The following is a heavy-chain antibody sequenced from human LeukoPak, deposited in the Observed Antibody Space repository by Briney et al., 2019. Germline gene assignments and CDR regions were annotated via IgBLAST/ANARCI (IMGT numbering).Heavy chain of an antibody. CDR2: ISGSDGST. D-gene: IGHD1-26*01. CDR1: GFPLRNYG. J-gene: IGHJ4*02. V-gene: IGHV3-23*01. CDR3: AKEEYSGSLLTLDY. Sequence: PGGSLRLSCAASGFPLRNYGMSWVRQAPGKGLEWVSAISGSDGSTYYTDSVKGRFTISRDNSRNTLYLQLNSLRAEDTAVYYCAKEEYSGSLLTLDYWGQGTLVTVSS.